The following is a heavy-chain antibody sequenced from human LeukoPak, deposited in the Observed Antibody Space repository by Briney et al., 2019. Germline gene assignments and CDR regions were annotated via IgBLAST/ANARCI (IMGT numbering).Heavy chain of an antibody. J-gene: IGHJ4*02. CDR3: VRVIGSDTRDYYLVY. CDR1: GGSFSDYY. V-gene: IGHV4-34*01. D-gene: IGHD2-2*01. Sequence: PSETLSLTCAVYGGSFSDYYWSWIRQSPGKGLEWIGKIKSTGTTNWIGETKHSESTNYNPSLKSRVTISADTSKNQFSLKLTSVTAAYTAVYYCVRVIGSDTRDYYLVYWGQGTLVTVYS. CDR2: TKHSEST.